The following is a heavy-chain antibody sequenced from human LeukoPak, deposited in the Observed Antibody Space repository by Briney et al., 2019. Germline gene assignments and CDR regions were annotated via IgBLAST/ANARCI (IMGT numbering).Heavy chain of an antibody. CDR1: GGSLSSSSYY. CDR2: IYYSGST. J-gene: IGHJ4*02. CDR3: ARVYYDFWKNYFDY. Sequence: SETLSLTCTVSGGSLSSSSYYWGWLRQPPGTGLEWIGSIYYSGSTYYNPSLKSRVTISVDTSKNQFSLKLSSVTAADTAVYYCARVYYDFWKNYFDYWGQGTLVTVSS. D-gene: IGHD3-3*01. V-gene: IGHV4-39*01.